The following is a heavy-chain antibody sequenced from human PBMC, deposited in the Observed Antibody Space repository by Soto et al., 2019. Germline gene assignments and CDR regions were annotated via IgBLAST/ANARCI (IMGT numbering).Heavy chain of an antibody. CDR3: AVYGYGVSAAAY. V-gene: IGHV3-7*03. CDR2: INQDGSER. D-gene: IGHD4-17*01. J-gene: IGHJ4*02. CDR1: GLTFSNDW. Sequence: GGSLRLSCAVSGLTFSNDWLSWVRQAPGKGLEWVANINQDGSERYYVDSVRGRFTISRDNVENSLYLQLNSLRPEDTAVYYCAVYGYGVSAAAYWGQGTLVTVS.